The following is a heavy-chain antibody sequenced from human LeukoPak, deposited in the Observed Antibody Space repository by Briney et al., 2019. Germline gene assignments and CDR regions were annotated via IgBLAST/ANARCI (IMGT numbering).Heavy chain of an antibody. CDR2: IYPGDSDT. CDR1: GYSFTSYW. J-gene: IGHJ6*02. CDR3: ARGIVAAGTILGRMDV. V-gene: IGHV5-51*01. Sequence: GESLKISCKGSGYSFTSYWIDWVRQMPGKGLEWMGIIYPGDSDTRYSPSFQGQVTISADKSISTAYLQWSSLRASDTAMYCCARGIVAAGTILGRMDVWGRGTTVTVSS. D-gene: IGHD6-13*01.